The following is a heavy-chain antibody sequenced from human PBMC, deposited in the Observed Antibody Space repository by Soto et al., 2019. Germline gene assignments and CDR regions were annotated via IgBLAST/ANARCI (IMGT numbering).Heavy chain of an antibody. CDR2: IYYSGST. Sequence: PSETLSLTCPFSGCSISSGGYYWSWIRKHPGKGLEWIGYIYYSGSTYYNPSLKSRVTISVDTSKNQFSLKLSSVTAADTAVYYCASSTGDYVWYFDYWGQGTLVTVSS. J-gene: IGHJ4*02. D-gene: IGHD4-17*01. CDR3: ASSTGDYVWYFDY. CDR1: GCSISSGGYY. V-gene: IGHV4-31*03.